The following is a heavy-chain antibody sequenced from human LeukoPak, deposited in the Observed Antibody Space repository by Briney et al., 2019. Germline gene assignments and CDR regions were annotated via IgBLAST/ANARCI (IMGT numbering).Heavy chain of an antibody. J-gene: IGHJ4*02. D-gene: IGHD1-1*01. Sequence: GRSLRLSCAASGFTFSSYAMHWVRQAPGKGLEWVAVLSYDGTNKYYADSVKDRFTISRDNSKNTVYLRMNSLRPEDMAVYFCERGGGTTVTQDGYYFDYWGQGTLVIVSS. CDR2: LSYDGTNK. V-gene: IGHV3-30-3*01. CDR1: GFTFSSYA. CDR3: ERGGGTTVTQDGYYFDY.